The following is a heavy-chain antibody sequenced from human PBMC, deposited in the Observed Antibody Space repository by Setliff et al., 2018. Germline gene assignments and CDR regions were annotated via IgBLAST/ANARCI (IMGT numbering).Heavy chain of an antibody. Sequence: GASVKVSCKVSGYTFTNYFIHWVRQAPGKGLEWMGFVDPDDGETVYAEEFQGRVAMTADTSTNTIYMELSSLRTEDTAVYYCAREGVDTRSSTDYRYYMDVWGKGTTVTVSS. V-gene: IGHV1-69-2*01. J-gene: IGHJ6*03. D-gene: IGHD5-18*01. CDR3: AREGVDTRSSTDYRYYMDV. CDR2: VDPDDGET. CDR1: GYTFTNYF.